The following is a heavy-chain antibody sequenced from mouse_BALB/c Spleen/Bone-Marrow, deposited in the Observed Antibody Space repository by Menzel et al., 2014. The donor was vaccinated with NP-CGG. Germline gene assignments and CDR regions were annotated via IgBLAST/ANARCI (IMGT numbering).Heavy chain of an antibody. CDR3: ARDYYGSSYAMDY. CDR1: GFTFSSYA. Sequence: EVHLVESGGGLVKPGGSLKLSCAASGFTFSSYAMSWVRQSPEKRLEWVAEISSGGSYTYYPDTVTGRFTISRDNAKNTLYLEMSSLRSEDTAMHYCARDYYGSSYAMDYWGQGTSVTVSS. CDR2: ISSGGSYT. V-gene: IGHV5-9-4*01. D-gene: IGHD1-1*01. J-gene: IGHJ4*01.